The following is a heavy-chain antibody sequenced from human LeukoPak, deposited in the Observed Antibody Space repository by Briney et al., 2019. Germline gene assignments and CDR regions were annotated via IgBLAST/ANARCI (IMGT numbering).Heavy chain of an antibody. D-gene: IGHD3-22*01. J-gene: IGHJ4*02. CDR1: GFTFGSYA. Sequence: GGSLRLSCTASGFTFGSYAMSWIRQAPGKGLEWVSYISSSGSTIYYADSVKGRFTISRDNAKNSLYPQMSSLRAEDTAVYYCARDPYDSSGYPDYWGQGTLVTVSS. V-gene: IGHV3-11*01. CDR2: ISSSGSTI. CDR3: ARDPYDSSGYPDY.